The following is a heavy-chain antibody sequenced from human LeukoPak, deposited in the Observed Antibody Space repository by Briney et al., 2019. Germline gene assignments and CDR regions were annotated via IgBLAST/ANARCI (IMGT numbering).Heavy chain of an antibody. J-gene: IGHJ5*02. CDR2: ISSSSSYT. CDR1: GFTFSDYY. Sequence: PGGSLRLSCAASGFTFSDYYMSWIRQAPGKGPEWVSYISSSSSYTNYADSVKGRFTISRDNAKNSLYLQMNSLRAEDTAVYYCARGWTDDYVWGSYRSVNWFDPWGQGTLVTVSS. CDR3: ARGWTDDYVWGSYRSVNWFDP. D-gene: IGHD3-16*02. V-gene: IGHV3-11*06.